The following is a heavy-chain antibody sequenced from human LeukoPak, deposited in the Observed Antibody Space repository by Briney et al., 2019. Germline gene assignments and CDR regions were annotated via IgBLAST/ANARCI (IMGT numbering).Heavy chain of an antibody. CDR3: ARESESIAAAGIQRIEGLDY. D-gene: IGHD6-13*01. V-gene: IGHV1-46*01. CDR2: INPSGGST. CDR1: GGTFSSYA. J-gene: IGHJ4*02. Sequence: ASVKVSCKASGGTFSSYAISWVRQAPGQGLEWMGIINPSGGSTSYAQKFQGRVTMTRDTSTSTVYMELSSLRSEDTAVYYCARESESIAAAGIQRIEGLDYWGQGTLVTVSS.